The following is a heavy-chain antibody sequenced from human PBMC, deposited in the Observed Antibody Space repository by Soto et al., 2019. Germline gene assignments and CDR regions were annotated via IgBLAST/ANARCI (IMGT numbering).Heavy chain of an antibody. CDR3: ARVESCTGGSCYSPNWFDP. D-gene: IGHD2-15*01. CDR2: IYYSGST. J-gene: IGHJ5*02. CDR1: GGSISSGGYY. Sequence: PSDTLSLTGTVSGGSISSGGYYWGWIRQHPGKGLGWIGYIYYSGSTYYNPSLKSRVTISVDTSKNPFSLKLSCVTAADTDAYYCARVESCTGGSCYSPNWFDPWGQGTLVTVSS. V-gene: IGHV4-31*03.